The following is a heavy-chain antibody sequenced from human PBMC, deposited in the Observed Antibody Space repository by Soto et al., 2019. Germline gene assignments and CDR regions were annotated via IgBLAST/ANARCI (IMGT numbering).Heavy chain of an antibody. CDR2: ISYDGTNN. D-gene: IGHD3-22*01. Sequence: GGSLRLSFAASGFTFSNYGMHWVRQAPGKGLEWVAVISYDGTNNYYADSVEGRFTISRDNPKNTLYLQMNSLRPEDTAVYYCAKDREYYDSSGYYYMGYFYYWGQGTLVTVSS. CDR1: GFTFSNYG. J-gene: IGHJ4*02. CDR3: AKDREYYDSSGYYYMGYFYY. V-gene: IGHV3-30*18.